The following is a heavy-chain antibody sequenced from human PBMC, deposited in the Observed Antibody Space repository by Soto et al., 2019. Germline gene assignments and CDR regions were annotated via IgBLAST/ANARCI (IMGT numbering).Heavy chain of an antibody. CDR1: GFTFSSYA. J-gene: IGHJ4*02. CDR2: ISGSGGST. V-gene: IGHV3-23*01. Sequence: GGSLRLSCAASGFTFSSYAMSWVRQAPGKGLEWVSAISGSGGSTYYADSVKGRFSISRDNSKNTVYLQMSSLRAEDTAVYYCVKDGAVTFSGWFFDYWGQGTPVTVS. CDR3: VKDGAVTFSGWFFDY. D-gene: IGHD4-4*01.